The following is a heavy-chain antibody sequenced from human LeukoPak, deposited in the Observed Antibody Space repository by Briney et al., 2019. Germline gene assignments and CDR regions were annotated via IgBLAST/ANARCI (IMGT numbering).Heavy chain of an antibody. CDR3: ARGLGWKVATMGLFFMDV. D-gene: IGHD5-24*01. CDR1: GGSFSGYD. Sequence: SETLSLTCGVYGGSFSGYDWSWVRQPPGKGLEWIGEINDGGDTNYNPSLKSRVTMSVDTSKNHFSLEVRSMTAADTAVYYCARGLGWKVATMGLFFMDVWGEGTTVTVPS. J-gene: IGHJ6*03. V-gene: IGHV4-34*01. CDR2: INDGGDT.